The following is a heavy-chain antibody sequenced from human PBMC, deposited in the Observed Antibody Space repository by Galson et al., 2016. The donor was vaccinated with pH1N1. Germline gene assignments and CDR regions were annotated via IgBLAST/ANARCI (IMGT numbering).Heavy chain of an antibody. D-gene: IGHD6-19*01. CDR3: AREPGITVAGSGVDSSRRAGCFDY. CDR1: GYTFIGYY. Sequence: SVKVSCKASGYTFIGYYIHWVRQAPGQGLEWMGCINPKSGDTDYAHKFQGWVTMTRDTSISTVYMEVSSLRSNDTALYLCAREPGITVAGSGVDSSRRAGCFDYWGQGTLVTVSS. CDR2: INPKSGDT. V-gene: IGHV1-2*04. J-gene: IGHJ4*02.